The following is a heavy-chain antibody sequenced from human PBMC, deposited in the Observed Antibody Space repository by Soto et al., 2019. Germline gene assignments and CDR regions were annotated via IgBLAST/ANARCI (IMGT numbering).Heavy chain of an antibody. J-gene: IGHJ4*02. Sequence: SETLSLTCAVSGGSISKNGYSWSWIRQPPRKGLEWIGYIYHSGSTYYNPSLKSRVSISVDRSNNRFSLNLSSVTAADTAVYYCARTVTTGPFFDFWGQGTPVTVS. CDR2: IYHSGST. V-gene: IGHV4-30-2*01. D-gene: IGHD4-17*01. CDR1: GGSISKNGYS. CDR3: ARTVTTGPFFDF.